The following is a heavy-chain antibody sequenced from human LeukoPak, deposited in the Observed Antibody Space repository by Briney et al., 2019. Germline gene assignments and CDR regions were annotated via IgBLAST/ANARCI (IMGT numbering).Heavy chain of an antibody. CDR2: ISGSGGST. D-gene: IGHD6-13*01. Sequence: GGSLRLSCAASGFTFSSYAMSWVRQAPGKGLEWVSAISGSGGSTYYADSVKGRFTISRDNSKNTLYLQMNSLRAEDTAVYYCARTTIAAADATGDLYFDFWGQGTLVTVSS. J-gene: IGHJ4*02. V-gene: IGHV3-23*01. CDR3: ARTTIAAADATGDLYFDF. CDR1: GFTFSSYA.